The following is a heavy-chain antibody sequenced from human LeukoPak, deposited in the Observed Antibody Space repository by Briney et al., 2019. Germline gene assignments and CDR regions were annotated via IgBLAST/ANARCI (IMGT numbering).Heavy chain of an antibody. D-gene: IGHD2-21*02. J-gene: IGHJ4*02. CDR2: IYDRGST. V-gene: IGHV4-31*03. CDR3: AALLGDGSIDY. CDR1: GGSISTGGYY. Sequence: SQTLSLTCTVSGGSISTGGYYWNWIRQHPWKGLEWIGCIYDRGSTCYNASLKRRITISLDTSKNQFSLKLKSVTAADTAVYYCAALLGDGSIDYWGQGTLVTVSS.